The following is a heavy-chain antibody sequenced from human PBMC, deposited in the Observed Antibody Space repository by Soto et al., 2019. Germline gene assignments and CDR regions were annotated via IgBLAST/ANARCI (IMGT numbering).Heavy chain of an antibody. D-gene: IGHD2-15*01. CDR1: GFTFSTYA. CDR2: VSSGGGT. V-gene: IGHV3-23*01. J-gene: IGHJ4*02. Sequence: EVALLESGGGLVQPEGSLRLSCAASGFTFSTYAMGWVRQAPGKGLEWVSVVSSGGGTHYADSVKGRFTVSRDNSKNALSLQVNSLIADDPAVYYCAKRRGAGGHFDYWGQGALVTVSS. CDR3: AKRRGAGGHFDY.